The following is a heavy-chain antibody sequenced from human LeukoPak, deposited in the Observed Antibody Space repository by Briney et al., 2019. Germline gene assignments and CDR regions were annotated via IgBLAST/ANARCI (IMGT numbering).Heavy chain of an antibody. CDR1: GFTFSRNW. J-gene: IGHJ4*02. V-gene: IGHV3-7*01. CDR2: IRQDGREK. Sequence: GGSLRLSCAASGFTFSRNWMSWVRQAPGKGLECVANIRQDGREKYYVDSVKGRFTISRDNAKNSLYLQMNSLRAEDTAVYYCATGRSCTTCYLPDYWGQGTLVTVSS. CDR3: ATGRSCTTCYLPDY. D-gene: IGHD2-2*01.